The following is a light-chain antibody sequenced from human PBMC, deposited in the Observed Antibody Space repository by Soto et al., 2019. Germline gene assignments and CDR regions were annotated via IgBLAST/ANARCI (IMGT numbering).Light chain of an antibody. CDR1: SSDVGGYNY. CDR2: EVS. CDR3: SSYTRNRTLV. Sequence: QSVLTQPASVSGCPGQSITISCTGTSSDVGGYNYVSWYQQHPGKAPKLMIFEVSNRPSGVSTRFSGSKSGNTASLTISGLQAEDEAEYYCSSYTRNRTLVFGTGTKVTVL. V-gene: IGLV2-14*01. J-gene: IGLJ1*01.